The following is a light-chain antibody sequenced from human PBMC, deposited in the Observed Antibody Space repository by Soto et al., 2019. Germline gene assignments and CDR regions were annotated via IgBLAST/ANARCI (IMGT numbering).Light chain of an antibody. J-gene: IGLJ2*01. Sequence: QLVLTQPPSVSGAPGQRVTISCTGSSSNIGAGYDVHWYQQLPGTAPKLLIYGNSNRPSGVPDRFSGSKSGTSASLAITGLQAEDEGDYYCQSYDSSLVVFGGGTKLTVL. V-gene: IGLV1-40*01. CDR1: SSNIGAGYD. CDR3: QSYDSSLVV. CDR2: GNS.